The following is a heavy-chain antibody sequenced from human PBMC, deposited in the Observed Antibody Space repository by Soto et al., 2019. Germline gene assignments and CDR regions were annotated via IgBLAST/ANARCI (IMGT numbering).Heavy chain of an antibody. V-gene: IGHV6-1*01. CDR1: GDSVSSNRAA. J-gene: IGHJ4*02. CDR3: VRGIDSSFDY. Sequence: PSQTRSLTCAISGDSVSSNRAAWNVVRQSPSRGLEWLGRTYYRSKWSNDYALSVNSRITINPDTSKNQFSLQLNSVTPEDTAVYYCVRGIDSSFDYWGQGTLVTVSS. D-gene: IGHD6-13*01. CDR2: TYYRSKWSN.